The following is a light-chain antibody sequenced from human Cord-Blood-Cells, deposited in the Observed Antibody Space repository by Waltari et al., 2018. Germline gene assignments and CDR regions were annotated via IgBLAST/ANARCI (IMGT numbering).Light chain of an antibody. CDR2: YDS. V-gene: IGLV3-21*04. CDR3: QVWDSSSDHVV. CDR1: NIGSKR. Sequence: SYVLTQPPSVSVAPGKTARITCGGNNIGSKRVHWYQQKPGQAPVLVIYYDSDRTSGIPERFSGSNSGNTATLTIIRVEAGDEADYYCQVWDSSSDHVVFGGGTKLTVL. J-gene: IGLJ2*01.